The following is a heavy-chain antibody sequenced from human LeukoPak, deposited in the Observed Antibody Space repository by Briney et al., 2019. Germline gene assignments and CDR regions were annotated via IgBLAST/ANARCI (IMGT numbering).Heavy chain of an antibody. V-gene: IGHV3-21*01. D-gene: IGHD6-19*01. Sequence: PGGSLRLSCAASGFTFSSYSMNWVRQAPGKGLEWVSSISSSSSYIYYADSVKGRFTISRDNAKNSLYLQMNSLRAEDTAVYYCATEIAVAAYGAYYYGMDVWGQGTTVTVSS. J-gene: IGHJ6*02. CDR3: ATEIAVAAYGAYYYGMDV. CDR2: ISSSSSYI. CDR1: GFTFSSYS.